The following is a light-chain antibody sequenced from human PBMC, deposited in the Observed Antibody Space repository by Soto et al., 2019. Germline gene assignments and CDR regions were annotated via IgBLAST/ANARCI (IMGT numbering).Light chain of an antibody. J-gene: IGKJ2*01. CDR1: QSIRDY. V-gene: IGKV1-5*03. Sequence: DIQMTQSPSTLSASVGDRVTITCRASQSIRDYLAWFQQKPGKAPRLLIYKASNLQSGVPSRFSGSGSGTELPLTISSLQLDDFATYYCQHFNSYPYTFGQGTKLEIK. CDR2: KAS. CDR3: QHFNSYPYT.